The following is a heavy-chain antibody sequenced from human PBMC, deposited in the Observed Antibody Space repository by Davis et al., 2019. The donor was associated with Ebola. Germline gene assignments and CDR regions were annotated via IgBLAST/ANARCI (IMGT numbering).Heavy chain of an antibody. CDR2: INAGNGNT. Sequence: ASVKVSCMASGYILTSYAMHWVRQAPALRLEWMGWINAGNGNTKYSQKFQGRVTITRDTSASTAYMELSSLRSEDTAVYYCARAIGVAVEIVYFDLWGRGTLVTVSS. CDR3: ARAIGVAVEIVYFDL. J-gene: IGHJ2*01. CDR1: GYILTSYA. D-gene: IGHD6-19*01. V-gene: IGHV1-3*01.